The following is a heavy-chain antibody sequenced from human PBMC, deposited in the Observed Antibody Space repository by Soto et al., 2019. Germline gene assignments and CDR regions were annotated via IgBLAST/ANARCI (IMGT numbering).Heavy chain of an antibody. D-gene: IGHD2-2*01. J-gene: IGHJ4*02. V-gene: IGHV3-74*03. Sequence: EVQLVESGGGLVQPGGSLILSCAASGFTFSSYWMHWVRQAPGKGLVWVSRINSDGSSTTYADSVKGRFTISRDNAKNTLYLQMNSLRAEDTAVYYCARVETCSSTSCYSVFDYWGQGTLVTVSS. CDR1: GFTFSSYW. CDR2: INSDGSST. CDR3: ARVETCSSTSCYSVFDY.